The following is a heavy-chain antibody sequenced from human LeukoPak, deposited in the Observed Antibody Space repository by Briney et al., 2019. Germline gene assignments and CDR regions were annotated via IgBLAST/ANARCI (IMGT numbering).Heavy chain of an antibody. CDR3: ARRSRGAFDI. J-gene: IGHJ3*02. V-gene: IGHV3-48*03. D-gene: IGHD2-2*01. CDR1: GFTFSSYE. Sequence: GGSLRLSCAASGFTFSSYEMNWVRQAPGKGLEWVSYISSSGSVTYYADSVKGRFRISRDNAKNSLYLQMNSLRAEDTAVYYCARRSRGAFDIWGQGTVVTVSS. CDR2: ISSSGSVT.